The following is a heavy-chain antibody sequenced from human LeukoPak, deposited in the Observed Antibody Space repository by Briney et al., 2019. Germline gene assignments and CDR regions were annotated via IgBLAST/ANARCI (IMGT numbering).Heavy chain of an antibody. CDR3: ARPRNYYGSGSYLGFDP. CDR2: INHSGST. Sequence: SETLSLTCAVYGVSFSGYYWSWIRQPPGKGLEWIGEINHSGSTNYNPSLKSRVTISVDTSKNQFSLKLSSVTAADTAVYYCARPRNYYGSGSYLGFDPWGQGTLVTVSS. D-gene: IGHD3-10*01. J-gene: IGHJ5*02. CDR1: GVSFSGYY. V-gene: IGHV4-34*01.